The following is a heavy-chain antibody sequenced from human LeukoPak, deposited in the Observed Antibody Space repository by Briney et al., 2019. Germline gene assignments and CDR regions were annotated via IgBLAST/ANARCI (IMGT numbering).Heavy chain of an antibody. CDR3: ARGGDYDDLTGYYLSSFDI. CDR1: GGPISSGGYY. Sequence: SETLSLTCTVSGGPISSGGYYWNWIRQHPGKGLEYIGYIFNTGDTYYNPSLKSRLTLSVDTSKNQFSLKLSSVTAADTAVYYCARGGDYDDLTGYYLSSFDIWGRGTMVTVSS. V-gene: IGHV4-31*03. J-gene: IGHJ3*02. CDR2: IFNTGDT. D-gene: IGHD3-9*01.